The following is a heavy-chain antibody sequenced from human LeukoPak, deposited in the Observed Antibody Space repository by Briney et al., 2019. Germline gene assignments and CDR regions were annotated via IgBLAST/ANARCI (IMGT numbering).Heavy chain of an antibody. V-gene: IGHV3-74*01. CDR2: VNRDGSGT. Sequence: PGGSLTLSWAASGFTFTSYWMHWVRQVAGKGLVWLARVNRDGSGTNYADSVKGRFTISRDNAKNTLYLQMNSLRVEDTAVYYSATDLGWGQGTLVTVSS. D-gene: IGHD7-27*01. CDR3: ATDLG. J-gene: IGHJ4*02. CDR1: GFTFTSYW.